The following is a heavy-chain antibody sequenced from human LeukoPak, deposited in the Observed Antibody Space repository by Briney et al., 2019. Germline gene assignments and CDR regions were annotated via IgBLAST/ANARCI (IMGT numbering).Heavy chain of an antibody. Sequence: SETLSLTCTVSGASISTYYWSWIRQPPGKGLTWIGYIYHSGSTNYNPSLKSRVTISVDTSENQFSLNLRSVAAADTALYYCATMTRRGQYYFDYWGQGTLVTVSS. CDR2: IYHSGST. V-gene: IGHV4-4*09. CDR3: ATMTRRGQYYFDY. CDR1: GASISTYY. J-gene: IGHJ4*02. D-gene: IGHD3-22*01.